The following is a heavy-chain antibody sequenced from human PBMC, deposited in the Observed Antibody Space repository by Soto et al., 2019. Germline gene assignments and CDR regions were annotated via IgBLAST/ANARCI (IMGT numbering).Heavy chain of an antibody. Sequence: PGGSLILSCAASGFPFNSYAMSWVRQAPGKGLEWVSAISGSGGSTYYADSVKGRFTISRDNSKNTLYLQMSSLRAEDTAVYYCVSGYWSSTCRYFYYCVMDGWGQGSKVIVP. CDR3: VSGYWSSTCRYFYYCVMDG. D-gene: IGHD2-2*03. J-gene: IGHJ6*02. CDR2: ISGSGGST. CDR1: GFPFNSYA. V-gene: IGHV3-23*01.